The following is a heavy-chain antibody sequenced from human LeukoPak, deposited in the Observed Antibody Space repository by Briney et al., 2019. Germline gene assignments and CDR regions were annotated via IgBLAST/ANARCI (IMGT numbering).Heavy chain of an antibody. V-gene: IGHV4-34*01. CDR1: GGSFSGYY. CDR2: INHSGST. D-gene: IGHD1-26*01. CDR3: ARDPRETLVGATLFDP. Sequence: SETLSLTCAVYGGSFSGYYWSWIRQPPGKGLEWIGEINHSGSTNYNPSLKSRVTISVDTSKNQFSLKLSSVTAADTAVYYCARDPRETLVGATLFDPWGQGTLVTVSS. J-gene: IGHJ5*02.